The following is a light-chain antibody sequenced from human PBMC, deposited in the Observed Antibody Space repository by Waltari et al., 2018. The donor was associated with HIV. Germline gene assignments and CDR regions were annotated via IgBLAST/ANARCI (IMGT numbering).Light chain of an antibody. CDR2: GAS. CDR1: QSVRSN. Sequence: RERATLSCRASQSVRSNLAWYQQKPGQAPRLLIYGASTRATGIPARFSGSGSGTEFTLTISSLQSEDFAVYYCQQYNNWPPWTFGQGTKVEIK. CDR3: QQYNNWPPWT. V-gene: IGKV3-15*01. J-gene: IGKJ1*01.